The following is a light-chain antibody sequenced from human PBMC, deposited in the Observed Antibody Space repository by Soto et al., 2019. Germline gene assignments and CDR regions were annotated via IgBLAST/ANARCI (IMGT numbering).Light chain of an antibody. CDR1: QSVSNN. CDR3: QQYDNWPYT. V-gene: IGKV3-15*01. J-gene: IGKJ2*01. CDR2: GAS. Sequence: EIVMTHSPATLSVSPGERATLSCRASQSVSNNLAWYQQKPGQAPRLLIYGASTRATAIPARFSGSGSGTEFTLTISSPQVEDFAIDFGQQYDNWPYTFGQGTKLEIK.